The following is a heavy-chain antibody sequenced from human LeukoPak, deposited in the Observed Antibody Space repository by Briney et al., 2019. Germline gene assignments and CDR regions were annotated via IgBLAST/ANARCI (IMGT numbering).Heavy chain of an antibody. CDR2: INPNSGGT. J-gene: IGHJ3*02. CDR3: ARLTIFGVVTLDAFDI. Sequence: ASVKVSCKASGYSLTGYYMHWVRQAPGQGLEWMGWINPNSGGTNYAQKFQGRVTMTRDTSISTAYMELSRLRSDDTAVYYCARLTIFGVVTLDAFDIWGQGTMVTVSS. D-gene: IGHD3-3*01. V-gene: IGHV1-2*02. CDR1: GYSLTGYY.